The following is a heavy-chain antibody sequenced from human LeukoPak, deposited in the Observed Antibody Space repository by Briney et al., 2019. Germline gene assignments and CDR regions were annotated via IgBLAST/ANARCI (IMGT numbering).Heavy chain of an antibody. D-gene: IGHD3-10*01. CDR2: ITSDDRT. CDR1: GFSFSNSA. CDR3: APSGRGYYMDV. V-gene: IGHV3-69-1*01. Sequence: GGSLRLSCAASGFSFSNSAMNWVRQAPGKGLEWVSGITSDDRTFYAGSVKGRFTISRDNAKNSLYLQMNSLRAEDTAVYYCAPSGRGYYMDVWGKGTTVTVSS. J-gene: IGHJ6*03.